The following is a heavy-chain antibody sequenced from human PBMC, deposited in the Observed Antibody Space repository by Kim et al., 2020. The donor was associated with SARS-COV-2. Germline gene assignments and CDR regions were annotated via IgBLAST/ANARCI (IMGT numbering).Heavy chain of an antibody. Sequence: RYSPSLKSRLTITKDTSKNQVVLTMTNMDPVDTATYYCAHTSWYARAFDIWGQGTMVTVSS. J-gene: IGHJ3*02. D-gene: IGHD2-8*01. V-gene: IGHV2-5*01. CDR3: AHTSWYARAFDI.